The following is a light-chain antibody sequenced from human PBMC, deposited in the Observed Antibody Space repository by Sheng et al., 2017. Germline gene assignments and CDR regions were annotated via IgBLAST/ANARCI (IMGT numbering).Light chain of an antibody. V-gene: IGKV1-5*03. J-gene: IGKJ2*01. CDR1: QSISSW. CDR3: QQYISYSSYT. Sequence: DIQMTQSPSTLSAFVGDRLTITCRASQSISSWLAWYQQKPGKAPKLLIYKASSLPSGVPSRFSGSGSGTEFTLTISSLQPDDIATYYCQQYISYSSYTFGQGTKLEIK. CDR2: KAS.